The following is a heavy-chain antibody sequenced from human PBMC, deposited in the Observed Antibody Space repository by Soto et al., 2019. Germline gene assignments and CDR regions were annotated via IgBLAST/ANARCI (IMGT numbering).Heavy chain of an antibody. CDR1: GYTFTSCY. J-gene: IGHJ6*02. V-gene: IGHV1-46*01. CDR3: AXDSTSLIHYYYYYGMDV. D-gene: IGHD2-2*01. Sequence: ASVKVSCKASGYTFTSCYMHWVRQAPGQGLGWMGIINPSGGSTSYAQKFQGRVTMTRDTSTSTVYMELSSLRSEDTAVYYCAXDSTSLIHYYYYYGMDVWGQGTTVTVSS. CDR2: INPSGGST.